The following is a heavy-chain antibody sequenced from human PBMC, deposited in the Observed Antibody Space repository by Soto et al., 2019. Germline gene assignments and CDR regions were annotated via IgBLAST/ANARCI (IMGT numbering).Heavy chain of an antibody. CDR1: GFTFSSYA. Sequence: EVQLLESGGGLVQPGGSRGLSCEASGFTFSSYAMSWVRQAPGKGLEWVSVISGSVGTTYYADSVKARFTISRDNSKNTLYLQMNNLRAEDTAVYYCAKDHLFSGWTSGGYFDYWGQGALVTVSS. CDR3: AKDHLFSGWTSGGYFDY. CDR2: ISGSVGTT. D-gene: IGHD6-19*01. V-gene: IGHV3-23*01. J-gene: IGHJ4*02.